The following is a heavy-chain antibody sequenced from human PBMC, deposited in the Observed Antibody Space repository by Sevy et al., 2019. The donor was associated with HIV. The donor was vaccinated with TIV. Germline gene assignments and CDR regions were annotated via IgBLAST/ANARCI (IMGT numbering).Heavy chain of an antibody. V-gene: IGHV1-2*02. J-gene: IGHJ6*02. D-gene: IGHD4-17*01. CDR2: INSDSGVT. Sequence: ASVKVSCKASGYIFTDYYIHWVRQAPGQGLEWMAWINSDSGVTNYAQRFQGDVTVTRDPSLSTAYLELTNLKSNDTAIYYCARLTTQPTSDLYGLDVWGQGTTVTVSS. CDR3: ARLTTQPTSDLYGLDV. CDR1: GYIFTDYY.